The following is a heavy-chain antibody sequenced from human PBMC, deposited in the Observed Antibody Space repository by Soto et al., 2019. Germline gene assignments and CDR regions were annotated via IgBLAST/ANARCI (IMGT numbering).Heavy chain of an antibody. Sequence: QVKLVQSGAEVKKPASSVKVSCKAAGGTFSSYAISWVRQAPGQGLEWMGGIIPIFGTANYAQKFQGRVTITADASTSTAYMELSSLRSEDTAVYYGAREGGYSGFARRQYCFDYWGQRTLVTVSS. CDR3: AREGGYSGFARRQYCFDY. J-gene: IGHJ4*02. D-gene: IGHD5-12*01. CDR2: IIPIFGTA. V-gene: IGHV1-69*12. CDR1: GGTFSSYA.